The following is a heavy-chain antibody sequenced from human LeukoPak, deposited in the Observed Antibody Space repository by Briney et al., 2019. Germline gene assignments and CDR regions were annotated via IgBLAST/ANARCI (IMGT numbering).Heavy chain of an antibody. J-gene: IGHJ5*02. V-gene: IGHV1-46*01. CDR3: ARAGIPGYCTNVTCSNWLDP. Sequence: VASVKVSCKASGYTFTSYYMHWVRQAPGQGLEWMGIINPSGGSTSYAQKFQGRVTITADKSTKTAYMELSSLRSEDTAVYYCARAGIPGYCTNVTCSNWLDPWGQGTLVTVSS. CDR2: INPSGGST. CDR1: GYTFTSYY. D-gene: IGHD2-8*01.